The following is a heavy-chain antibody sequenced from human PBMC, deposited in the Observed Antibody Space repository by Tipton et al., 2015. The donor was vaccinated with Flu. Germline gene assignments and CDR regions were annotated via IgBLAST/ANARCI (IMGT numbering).Heavy chain of an antibody. D-gene: IGHD1-26*01. Sequence: TLSLTCSVSGDSISYYYWNWIRQPPGKRLEWIGFVYYTGSTAYNPSLKSRVTISMDTSKNQFSLKLNSVTAADTAVYYCARPLNSGREYAFDIWGQGTKVTVSA. V-gene: IGHV4-59*08. CDR3: ARPLNSGREYAFDI. J-gene: IGHJ3*02. CDR2: VYYTGST. CDR1: GDSISYYY.